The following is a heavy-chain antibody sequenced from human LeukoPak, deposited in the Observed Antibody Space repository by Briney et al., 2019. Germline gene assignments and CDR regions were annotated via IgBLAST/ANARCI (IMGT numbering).Heavy chain of an antibody. CDR1: GYTFTSYA. D-gene: IGHD3-9*01. V-gene: IGHV7-4-1*02. Sequence: ASVKVSCKASGYTFTSYAMNWVRQAPGQGLEWMGWINTNTGNPTYAQGFTGRFVFSLDTSVSTAYLQISSLKAEDTAVYYCARRGGFRVFDWLLFDAFDIWGQGTMVTVSS. J-gene: IGHJ3*02. CDR2: INTNTGNP. CDR3: ARRGGFRVFDWLLFDAFDI.